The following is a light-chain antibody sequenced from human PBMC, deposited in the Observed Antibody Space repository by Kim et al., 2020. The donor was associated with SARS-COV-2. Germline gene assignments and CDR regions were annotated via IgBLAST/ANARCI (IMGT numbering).Light chain of an antibody. V-gene: IGKV1-5*01. J-gene: IGKJ4*01. CDR1: QSINNA. Sequence: SAYVGDRVTITCRASQSINNALAWYQQKPGRASKLLIYDASSLESGVPSRFSGSGSGAEFTLTISSLQPEDSATYYCQQYNRYCTFGGGTKVDIK. CDR2: DAS. CDR3: QQYNRYCT.